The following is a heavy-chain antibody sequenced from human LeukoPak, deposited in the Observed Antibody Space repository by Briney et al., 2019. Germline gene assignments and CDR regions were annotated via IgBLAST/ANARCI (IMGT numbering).Heavy chain of an antibody. V-gene: IGHV4-59*08. CDR1: GGSISSYY. Sequence: SETLSLTCTVSGGSISSYYWSWIRQPPGKGLEWIAYVYYSGVTSYNPSLKSRVAISIDTSKNQLSLNLSSVTAADTAVYYCARLSLHCSGGSCYRGAFDSWGQGTLVTVPS. J-gene: IGHJ4*02. CDR2: VYYSGVT. D-gene: IGHD2-15*01. CDR3: ARLSLHCSGGSCYRGAFDS.